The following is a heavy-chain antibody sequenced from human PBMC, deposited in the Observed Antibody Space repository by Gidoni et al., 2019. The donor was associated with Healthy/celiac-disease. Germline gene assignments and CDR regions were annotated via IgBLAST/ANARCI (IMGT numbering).Heavy chain of an antibody. J-gene: IGHJ5*02. CDR2: INPNSGGT. V-gene: IGHV1-2*02. D-gene: IGHD1-1*01. Sequence: QVQPVQSGAEVKKPGASVKVSCKAYGYPFTGYYMHWVRQAPGQGLEWMGWINPNSGGTNYAQKFQGRVTMTRDTSISTAYMELSRLRSDDTAVYYCARGSYNWNDGGWFDPWGQGTLVTVSS. CDR1: GYPFTGYY. CDR3: ARGSYNWNDGGWFDP.